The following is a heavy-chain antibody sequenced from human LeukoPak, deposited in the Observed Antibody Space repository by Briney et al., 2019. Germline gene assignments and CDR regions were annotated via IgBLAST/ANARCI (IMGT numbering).Heavy chain of an antibody. Sequence: ASVKVSCKASGYTFTSYDINWVRQATGQGLEWMGWMNPNSGNTGYAQKFQGRVTITRNTSISTAYMELSSLRSEDTAVYYCARDGIELGSGNFYSNGMDVWGQGTTVTVSS. CDR3: ARDGIELGSGNFYSNGMDV. CDR1: GYTFTSYD. V-gene: IGHV1-8*03. CDR2: MNPNSGNT. J-gene: IGHJ6*02. D-gene: IGHD3-10*01.